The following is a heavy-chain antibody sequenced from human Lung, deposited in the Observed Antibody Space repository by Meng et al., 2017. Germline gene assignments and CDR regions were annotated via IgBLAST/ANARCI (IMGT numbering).Heavy chain of an antibody. D-gene: IGHD4-17*01. CDR3: ARGGVTTDD. J-gene: IGHJ4*02. CDR1: GFTFSTHW. Sequence: VRVVESGGGLVRPGGSLGLSFAASGFTFSTHWMHWVRQAPGKGLEWVSRITGDGSSTIYADSVQGRFTMSRDNAKNTLSLQMNSLRAEDTAVYYCARGGVTTDDWGQGTLVTVSS. V-gene: IGHV3-74*01. CDR2: ITGDGSST.